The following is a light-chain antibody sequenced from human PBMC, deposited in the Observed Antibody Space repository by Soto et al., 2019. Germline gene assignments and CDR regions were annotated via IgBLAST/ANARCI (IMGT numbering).Light chain of an antibody. Sequence: EIVLTPSPVTLSLSPGDRATLSCRPSQSVSSFLAWYQQKPGQPPRLLIYDVSNRAAGIPARFSGSGSGTDFTLTNSSLEPEDFAVYYCQQRTDWPPVYTFGQGTKLEIK. J-gene: IGKJ2*01. CDR3: QQRTDWPPVYT. CDR1: QSVSSF. V-gene: IGKV3-11*01. CDR2: DVS.